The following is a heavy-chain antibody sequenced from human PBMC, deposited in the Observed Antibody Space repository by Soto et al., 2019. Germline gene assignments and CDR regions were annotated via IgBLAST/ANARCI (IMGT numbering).Heavy chain of an antibody. Sequence: GSVKVYFKASGYAFTSYGISLVRQAPGQGLEWMGWISAYNGNTNYAQKLQGRVTMTTDTSTSTAYMELRSLRSDDTAVYYCARGKEYSSSGWFDPWGQGTMVTVSS. CDR2: ISAYNGNT. CDR1: GYAFTSYG. D-gene: IGHD6-6*01. V-gene: IGHV1-18*04. J-gene: IGHJ5*02. CDR3: ARGKEYSSSGWFDP.